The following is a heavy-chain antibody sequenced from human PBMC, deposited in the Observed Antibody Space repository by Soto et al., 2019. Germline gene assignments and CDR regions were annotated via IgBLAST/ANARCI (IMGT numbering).Heavy chain of an antibody. Sequence: PGGSLRLSCAASGFTFSSYAMSWVRQAPGKGLEWVSAISGSGGSTYYADSVKGRFTISRDNSKNTLYLQMNSLRAEDTAVYYCARGGEFEHYYYYYMDVWGKGTTVTVSS. J-gene: IGHJ6*03. CDR1: GFTFSSYA. D-gene: IGHD7-27*01. V-gene: IGHV3-23*01. CDR3: ARGGEFEHYYYYYMDV. CDR2: ISGSGGST.